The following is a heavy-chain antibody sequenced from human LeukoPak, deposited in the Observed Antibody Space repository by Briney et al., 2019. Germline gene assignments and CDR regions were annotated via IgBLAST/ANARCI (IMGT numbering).Heavy chain of an antibody. CDR1: GYSFTSDW. D-gene: IGHD2-15*01. J-gene: IGHJ3*02. CDR2: IYPGDSDT. Sequence: GESLKISCKGSGYSFTSDWIGWVRQMPGKGLEWMGIIYPGDSDTRYSPSFQGQVTISADKSISTAYLQWSSLKASDPAMCYCARTDIVVVVAATPDAFDIWGQGTMVTVSS. CDR3: ARTDIVVVVAATPDAFDI. V-gene: IGHV5-51*01.